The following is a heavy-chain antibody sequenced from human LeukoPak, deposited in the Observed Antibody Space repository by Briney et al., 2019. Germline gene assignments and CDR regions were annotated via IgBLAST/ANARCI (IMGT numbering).Heavy chain of an antibody. CDR1: GFTFSSYS. Sequence: GGSLRLSCAASGFTFSSYSMNWVRQAPGKGLEWVSSISSSSSYIYYADSVKGRFTISRDNAKNSLYLQMNSLRAEDTAVYYCAKRGNTALSSWYDFSLYYFDYWGQGTLVTVSS. V-gene: IGHV3-21*04. CDR2: ISSSSSYI. J-gene: IGHJ4*02. D-gene: IGHD6-13*01. CDR3: AKRGNTALSSWYDFSLYYFDY.